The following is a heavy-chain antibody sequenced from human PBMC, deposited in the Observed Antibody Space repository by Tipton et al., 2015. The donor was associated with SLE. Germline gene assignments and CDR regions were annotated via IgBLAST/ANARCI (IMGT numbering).Heavy chain of an antibody. CDR2: IYYSGST. CDR3: ARNRLPDLHFDH. Sequence: TLSLTCTVSGGSISSGGYYWGWIRQPPGKGLEWIGYIYYSGSTYYNPSLKSRVTISIDTSKNQFSLKLSSVTAADTAVYYCARNRLPDLHFDHWGLGTLVTVSS. J-gene: IGHJ2*01. D-gene: IGHD1-14*01. CDR1: GGSISSGGYY. V-gene: IGHV4-31*03.